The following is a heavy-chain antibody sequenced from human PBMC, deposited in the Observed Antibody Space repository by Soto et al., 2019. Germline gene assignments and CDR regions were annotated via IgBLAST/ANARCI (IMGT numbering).Heavy chain of an antibody. V-gene: IGHV4-30-4*01. CDR1: GGSISSGDYY. D-gene: IGHD3-3*01. Sequence: QVQLQESGPGLVKPSQTLSLTCTVSGGSISSGDYYWSWIRQPPGKGLEWIGYIDYSGSTYYNPSLXXXLXXSVDTSKNQFSPKLSSVTAADTAVYYCARGGRTIFGRYFDYWGQGTLVTVSS. CDR2: IDYSGST. CDR3: ARGGRTIFGRYFDY. J-gene: IGHJ4*02.